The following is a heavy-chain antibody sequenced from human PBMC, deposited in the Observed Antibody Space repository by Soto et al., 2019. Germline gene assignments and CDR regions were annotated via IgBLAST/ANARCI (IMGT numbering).Heavy chain of an antibody. D-gene: IGHD1-1*01. CDR3: ATFTTGTTPRVDWSLDL. CDR1: GGSVSRYY. Sequence: QVQLQESGPGLVRPSETLSLTCTVSGGSVSRYYWTWIRQPPGKGLEWIGYIYYTGSTNYNPSLESRVTISLDTSKNQFSLRLSSVTAADAAVYYCATFTTGTTPRVDWSLDLWGRGTLVTVSS. CDR2: IYYTGST. V-gene: IGHV4-59*02. J-gene: IGHJ2*01.